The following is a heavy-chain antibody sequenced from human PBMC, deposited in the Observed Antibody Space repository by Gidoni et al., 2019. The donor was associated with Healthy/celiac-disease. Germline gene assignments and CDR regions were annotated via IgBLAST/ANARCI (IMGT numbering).Heavy chain of an antibody. V-gene: IGHV4-34*01. Sequence: QLQLQPGGAGRLEPSETMSGPCAVYGGCLRGYSWSWSRQPQGEGPEWIGEINHSGSTNYNPSLKSRVTRSLDTSKNQFSLKRSSVTAAYTAVYYCARDAHYYDSSGYYLVTRGLDYWGQGTLVTVSS. D-gene: IGHD3-22*01. CDR2: INHSGST. J-gene: IGHJ4*02. CDR3: ARDAHYYDSSGYYLVTRGLDY. CDR1: GGCLRGYS.